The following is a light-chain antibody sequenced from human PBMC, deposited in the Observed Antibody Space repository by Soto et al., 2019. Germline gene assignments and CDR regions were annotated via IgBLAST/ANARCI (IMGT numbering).Light chain of an antibody. CDR1: QSVSSN. Sequence: EIVMTQSPATLSVSPGERATLSCRASQSVSSNLAWYQQKPGQAPRLLISGASSRATGFPDRFSGSGSGTDFTLTISRLEPEDFAVYYCQQYGSSPLTFGGGTKVDIK. J-gene: IGKJ4*01. CDR3: QQYGSSPLT. V-gene: IGKV3-20*01. CDR2: GAS.